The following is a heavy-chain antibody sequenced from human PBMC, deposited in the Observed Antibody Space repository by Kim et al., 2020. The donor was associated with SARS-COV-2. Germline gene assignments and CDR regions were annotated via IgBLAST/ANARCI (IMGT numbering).Heavy chain of an antibody. V-gene: IGHV1-69*13. CDR3: ARDYYDSSGYQDFFGVYWFDP. CDR2: IIPIFGTA. CDR1: GGTFSSYA. D-gene: IGHD3-22*01. Sequence: SVKVSCKASGGTFSSYAISWVRQAPGQGLEWMGGIIPIFGTANYAQKFQGRVTITADESTSTAYMELSSLRSEDTAVYYCARDYYDSSGYQDFFGVYWFDPWGQGTLVTVSS. J-gene: IGHJ5*02.